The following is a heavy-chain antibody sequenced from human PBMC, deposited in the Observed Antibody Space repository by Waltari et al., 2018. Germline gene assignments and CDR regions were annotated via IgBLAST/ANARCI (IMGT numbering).Heavy chain of an antibody. Sequence: QVQLVQSGAEVKKPGASVKVSCKVSGYTLTELSMHWVRQAPGKGLEWMGGVDPEECETSNDQKFQGRVTMTEDTSTDTAYMELSSLRSEDTAVYYCATSEDTARWGWEYAFDIWGQGTMVTVSS. CDR3: ATSEDTARWGWEYAFDI. J-gene: IGHJ3*02. V-gene: IGHV1-24*01. CDR1: GYTLTELS. D-gene: IGHD5-18*01. CDR2: VDPEECET.